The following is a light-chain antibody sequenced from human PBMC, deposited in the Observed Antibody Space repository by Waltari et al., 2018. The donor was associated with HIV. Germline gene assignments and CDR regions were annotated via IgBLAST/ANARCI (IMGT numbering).Light chain of an antibody. V-gene: IGKV4-1*01. CDR3: QQYYSTPLT. CDR1: QSVLFSSNNKNY. J-gene: IGKJ4*01. CDR2: WAS. Sequence: DIVMTQSPDSLAVSLGERATINCKSGQSVLFSSNNKNYLAWYQQKPGQPPKLLLYWASTRESAVPDRFSGSGSGADFTLTISSLQAEDVAVYYCQQYYSTPLTFGGGTKVEIK.